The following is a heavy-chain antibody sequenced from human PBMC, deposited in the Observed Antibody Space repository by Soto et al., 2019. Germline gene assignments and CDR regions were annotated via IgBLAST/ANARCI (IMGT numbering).Heavy chain of an antibody. CDR1: GFTFDDYA. CDR3: AKEIAAAGTSPYFDY. V-gene: IGHV3-9*01. D-gene: IGHD6-13*01. CDR2: ISWNSGSI. J-gene: IGHJ4*02. Sequence: GGSLRLSYAASGFTFDDYAMHWVRQAPGKGLEWVSGISWNSGSIGYADSVKGRFTISRDNAKNSLYLQMNSLRAEDTALYYCAKEIAAAGTSPYFDYWGQGTLVTVSS.